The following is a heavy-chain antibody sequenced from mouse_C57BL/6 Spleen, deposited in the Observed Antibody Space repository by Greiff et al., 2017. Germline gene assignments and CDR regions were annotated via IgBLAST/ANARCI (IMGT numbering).Heavy chain of an antibody. J-gene: IGHJ2*01. CDR2: IDPETGGT. Sequence: QVQLKESGAELVRPGASVTLSCKASGYTFTDYEMHWVKQIPVHGLEWIGAIDPETGGTAYNQKFKGKAILTADKSSSTAYMELRSLTSEDSAVYYCTRCGNYLYYFDYWGQGTTLTVSS. V-gene: IGHV1-15*01. CDR1: GYTFTDYE. CDR3: TRCGNYLYYFDY. D-gene: IGHD2-1*01.